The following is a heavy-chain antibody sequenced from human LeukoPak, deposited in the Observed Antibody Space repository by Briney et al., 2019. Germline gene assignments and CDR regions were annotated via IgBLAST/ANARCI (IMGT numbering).Heavy chain of an antibody. CDR3: ARDPNPDYSNYYFDY. V-gene: IGHV1-3*01. J-gene: IGHJ4*02. Sequence: ASVKVSCKASGYTFTSYAMHWVRQAPGQRLEWMGWINAGNGNTKYSQKFQGRVTITRDTSASTAYMELSSLRSEDAAVYYCARDPNPDYSNYYFDYWGQGTLDTVSS. D-gene: IGHD4-11*01. CDR2: INAGNGNT. CDR1: GYTFTSYA.